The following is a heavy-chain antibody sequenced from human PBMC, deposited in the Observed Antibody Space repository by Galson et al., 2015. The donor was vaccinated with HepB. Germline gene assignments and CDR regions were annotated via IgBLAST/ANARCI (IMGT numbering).Heavy chain of an antibody. CDR2: LYFNGET. CDR3: TRVRLAASNGGMDY. Sequence: LSLTCTVSGGSIYDRTCFWGWVRQPPGKGLEWIGTLYFNGETYDNPSLRSRFTMSIDTSKNQFSLMATSVTAADTAVYYCTRVRLAASNGGMDYWGQGTLVTVSS. D-gene: IGHD2-8*01. J-gene: IGHJ4*02. V-gene: IGHV4-39*07. CDR1: GGSIYDRTCF.